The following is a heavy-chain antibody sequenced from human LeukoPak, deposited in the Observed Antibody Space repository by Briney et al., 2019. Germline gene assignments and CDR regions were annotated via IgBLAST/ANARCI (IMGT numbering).Heavy chain of an antibody. CDR2: IWYDGNNK. J-gene: IGHJ4*02. CDR3: AKDTKRYCTSTRCSITDH. CDR1: GFTFSSYG. V-gene: IGHV3-33*06. Sequence: PGTSLRLFCAASGFTFSSYGMLCVPHAPGEGLEWVAIIWYDGNNKYHADSVRGRFTISRDNSKNTLYLQMNSLRAEDTAVYYCAKDTKRYCTSTRCSITDHWGQGTLVTVSS. D-gene: IGHD2-2*01.